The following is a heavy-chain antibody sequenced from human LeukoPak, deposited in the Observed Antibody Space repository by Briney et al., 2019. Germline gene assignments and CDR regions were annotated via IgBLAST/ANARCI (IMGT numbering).Heavy chain of an antibody. D-gene: IGHD6-13*01. CDR2: IIPIFGTA. Sequence: ASVKVSCKASGGTFSSYAISWVRQAPGQGLEWIGGIIPIFGTANYAQKFQGRVTITADESTSTAYMELSSLRSEDTAVYYCARGGYSSSWYYFDYWGQGTLVTVSS. CDR3: ARGGYSSSWYYFDY. CDR1: GGTFSSYA. J-gene: IGHJ4*02. V-gene: IGHV1-69*13.